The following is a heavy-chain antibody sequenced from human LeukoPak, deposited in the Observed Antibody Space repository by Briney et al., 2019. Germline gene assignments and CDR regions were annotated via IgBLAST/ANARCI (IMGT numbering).Heavy chain of an antibody. D-gene: IGHD4-17*01. Sequence: SETLSLTCAVSGASISSGSWWSWVRQPPGKGLEWMGEVYHSGTTTYNPSLKSRVTISADKSKNQFSLNLTSVTAADTAVYYCARDSDSPVGDFNYWGHGTLVTVSS. CDR1: GASISSGSW. J-gene: IGHJ4*01. CDR3: ARDSDSPVGDFNY. V-gene: IGHV4-4*02. CDR2: VYHSGTT.